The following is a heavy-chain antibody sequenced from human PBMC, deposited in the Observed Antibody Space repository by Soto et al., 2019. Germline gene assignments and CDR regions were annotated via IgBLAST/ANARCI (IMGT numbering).Heavy chain of an antibody. CDR3: ARRGMSKVGFDT. CDR2: FNPRGDAT. J-gene: IGHJ3*02. Sequence: QVQLVQSGAEVKKPGTSVKVSCKASGYIFSNYYMHWVRQAPGQGLEWMGVFNPRGDATHYAQSFQGRVSVTRDTSTSTVYMELSTLTSEDTVVYYCARRGMSKVGFDTWGQGTMVTVSS. V-gene: IGHV1-46*01. CDR1: GYIFSNYY. D-gene: IGHD3-10*01.